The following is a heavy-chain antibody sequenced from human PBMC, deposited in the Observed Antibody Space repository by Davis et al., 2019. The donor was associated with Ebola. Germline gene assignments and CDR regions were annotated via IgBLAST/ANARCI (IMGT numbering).Heavy chain of an antibody. CDR2: IRYDGSNK. Sequence: GESLKISCAASGFTFSSYGMHWVRQAPGKGLEWVAFIRYDGSNKYYADSVKGRFTISRDNSKNTLYLQMNSLRAEDTAVYYCAKDVRRYFDWSTAFDYWGQGTLVTVSS. CDR3: AKDVRRYFDWSTAFDY. D-gene: IGHD3-9*01. CDR1: GFTFSSYG. V-gene: IGHV3-30*02. J-gene: IGHJ4*02.